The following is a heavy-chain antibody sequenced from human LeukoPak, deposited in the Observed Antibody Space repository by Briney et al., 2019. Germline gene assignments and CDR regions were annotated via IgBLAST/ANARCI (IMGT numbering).Heavy chain of an antibody. CDR1: GLMFSEYD. Sequence: GGSLRLSCAASGLMFSEYDMSWIRQAPGKGLEWVSYITSSGTYTNYADSVKGRFTISRDNAKNSLYLQMNSLRVEDTAVYYCASKRGYCTSTSCYYSWFDPWGQGTLVTVSS. D-gene: IGHD2-2*01. J-gene: IGHJ5*02. CDR2: ITSSGTYT. V-gene: IGHV3-11*03. CDR3: ASKRGYCTSTSCYYSWFDP.